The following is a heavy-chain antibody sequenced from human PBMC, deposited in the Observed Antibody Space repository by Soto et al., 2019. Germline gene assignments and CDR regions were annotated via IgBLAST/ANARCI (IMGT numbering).Heavy chain of an antibody. CDR3: ARGARWLQSVCAFDI. D-gene: IGHD5-12*01. J-gene: IGHJ3*02. CDR1: GFTFSSYW. Sequence: EVQLVESGGGLVQPGGSMRLSCAASGFTFSSYWMHWVRQAPGTGLVWVSRINSDGSSTSYADSVKGRFTISRDNAKNTLYLQMNSPRAEDTAVYYFARGARWLQSVCAFDIWGQGTMVTVAS. V-gene: IGHV3-74*01. CDR2: INSDGSST.